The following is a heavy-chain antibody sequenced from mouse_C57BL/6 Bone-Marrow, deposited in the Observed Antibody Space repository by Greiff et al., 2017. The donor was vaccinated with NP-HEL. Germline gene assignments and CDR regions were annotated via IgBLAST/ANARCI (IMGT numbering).Heavy chain of an antibody. CDR3: ARRGYYYGSSPYAMDY. D-gene: IGHD1-1*01. Sequence: QVQLKQSGAELARPGASVKLSCKASGYTFTSYGISWVKQRPGQGLEWIGEIYPRSGNTYYNEKFKGKATLTADKSSSTAYMELRSLTSEDSAVYFCARRGYYYGSSPYAMDYWGQGTSVTVSS. V-gene: IGHV1-81*01. CDR1: GYTFTSYG. J-gene: IGHJ4*01. CDR2: IYPRSGNT.